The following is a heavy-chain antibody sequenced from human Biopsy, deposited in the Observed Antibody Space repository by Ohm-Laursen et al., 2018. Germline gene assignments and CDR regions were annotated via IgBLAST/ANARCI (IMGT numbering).Heavy chain of an antibody. CDR1: GGSLSGYF. D-gene: IGHD2-2*02. Sequence: SQTLSLTCTVSGGSLSGYFWSWIRQPPGKGLEWIGYIYYSGSINYNPSLKSRVTISLDTSKNQFSLKLSSVTAADTAVYYCASMPAAIHEPNYSYYGMHVWGQGTTVTVSS. J-gene: IGHJ6*02. CDR3: ASMPAAIHEPNYSYYGMHV. CDR2: IYYSGSI. V-gene: IGHV4-59*08.